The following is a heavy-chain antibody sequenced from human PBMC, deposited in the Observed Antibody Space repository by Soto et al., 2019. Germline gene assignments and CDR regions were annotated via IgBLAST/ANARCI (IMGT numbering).Heavy chain of an antibody. CDR1: GGSFSIYT. CDR2: IIPMFDIA. J-gene: IGHJ3*02. CDR3: TLGSWSAEVFEI. D-gene: IGHD6-13*01. Sequence: QVQLVQSGVEVKKPGSSVKVSCKASGGSFSIYTIFWVRQAPGQGLEWMGRIIPMFDIANYAQNFQGRVTNNADKSTGTVYMEMISLRSDDTAIYYCTLGSWSAEVFEIWGQGTVVTVSS. V-gene: IGHV1-69*02.